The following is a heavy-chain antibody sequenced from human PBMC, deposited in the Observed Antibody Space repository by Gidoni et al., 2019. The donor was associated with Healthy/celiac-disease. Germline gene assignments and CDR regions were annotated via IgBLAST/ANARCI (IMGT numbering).Heavy chain of an antibody. D-gene: IGHD2-15*01. CDR2: MNPNSGNT. V-gene: IGHV1-8*01. Sequence: QVQLVQSGAEVKKPGASVKVSCKASGYTFTSYDINWVRQATGQGLEWMGWMNPNSGNTGYAQKFQGRVTMTRNTSISTAYMELSSLRSEDTAVYYCARGQTLYCSGGSCPFQPKDNWFDPWGQGTLVTVSS. CDR1: GYTFTSYD. J-gene: IGHJ5*02. CDR3: ARGQTLYCSGGSCPFQPKDNWFDP.